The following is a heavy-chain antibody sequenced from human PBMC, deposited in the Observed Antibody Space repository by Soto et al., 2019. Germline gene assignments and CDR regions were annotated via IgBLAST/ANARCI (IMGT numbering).Heavy chain of an antibody. V-gene: IGHV3-21*01. J-gene: IGHJ6*03. CDR2: IRGSSTNI. D-gene: IGHD3-3*01. CDR1: GFTFSSYT. CDR3: AKEMWFALLNHQQWYYDFWSGVPPRRDYHYMDV. Sequence: PGGSLRLSCAASGFTFSSYTMNWVRQAPGKGLEWVSSIRGSSTNIYYADSVKGRFTISRDNSKNTLYLQMNSLRAEDTAVYYCAKEMWFALLNHQQWYYDFWSGVPPRRDYHYMDVWGKGTTVTVSS.